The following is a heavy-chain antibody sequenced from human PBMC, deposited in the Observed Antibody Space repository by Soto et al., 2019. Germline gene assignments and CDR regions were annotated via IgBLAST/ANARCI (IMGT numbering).Heavy chain of an antibody. Sequence: GGSLRLSCAASGFTFSSYSMTWFRQAPGKGLEWVSGISRSGSHTYYADSVKGRFTISRDNSKNTVYLQMSSLRAEDTAVYYCGAGENGQHRPHWGQGALVTVSS. CDR1: GFTFSSYS. V-gene: IGHV3-23*01. D-gene: IGHD1-1*01. J-gene: IGHJ4*02. CDR3: GAGENGQHRPH. CDR2: ISRSGSHT.